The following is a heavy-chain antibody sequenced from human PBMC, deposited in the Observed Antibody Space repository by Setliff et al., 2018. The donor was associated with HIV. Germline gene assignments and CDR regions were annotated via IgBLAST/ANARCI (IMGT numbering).Heavy chain of an antibody. CDR2: INPNSGGT. V-gene: IGHV1-2*02. CDR1: GYTFTGYY. J-gene: IGHJ5*02. Sequence: ASVKVSCKASGYTFTGYYVHWVRQAPGQGLEWMGWINPNSGGTNYAQKFQGRVTMTRDTSISTAYMELSRLRSDDTAVYYCARVFYSSSWYNGWFDPWGQGTLVTVSS. D-gene: IGHD6-13*01. CDR3: ARVFYSSSWYNGWFDP.